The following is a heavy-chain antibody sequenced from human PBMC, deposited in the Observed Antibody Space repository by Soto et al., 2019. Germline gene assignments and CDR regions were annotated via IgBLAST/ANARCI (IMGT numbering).Heavy chain of an antibody. CDR3: ARESLESSKWLRSHYYYYGMDV. CDR2: IYYSGST. J-gene: IGHJ6*02. Sequence: KASETLSLTCTVSGGSISSGDYYWSWIRQPPGKGLEWIGYIYYSGSTYYNPSLKSRVTISVDTSKNQFSLKLSSVTAADTAVYYCARESLESSKWLRSHYYYYGMDVWGQGTTVTVSS. V-gene: IGHV4-30-4*01. D-gene: IGHD5-12*01. CDR1: GGSISSGDYY.